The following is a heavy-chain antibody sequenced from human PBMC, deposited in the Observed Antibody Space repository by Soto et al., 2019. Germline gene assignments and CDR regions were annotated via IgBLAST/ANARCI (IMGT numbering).Heavy chain of an antibody. CDR3: ATVFDRQLVRVTDTGGDAFDI. CDR1: GYTLTELS. V-gene: IGHV1-24*01. CDR2: FDPEDGET. Sequence: GTSVKVSCKVSGYTLTELSMHWVRQAPGKGLEWMGGFDPEDGETIYAQKFQGRVTMTEDTSTDTAYMELSSLRSEDTAVYYCATVFDRQLVRVTDTGGDAFDIWGQGTMVTVSS. D-gene: IGHD6-6*01. J-gene: IGHJ3*02.